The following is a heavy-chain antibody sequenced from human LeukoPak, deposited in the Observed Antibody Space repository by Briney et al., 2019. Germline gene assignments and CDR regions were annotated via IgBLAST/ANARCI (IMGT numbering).Heavy chain of an antibody. Sequence: PSETLSLTCTVSGGSISSGDYYWSWIRQPPGKGLEWIGYISSRGRTYCKPSLKSRITVSIDTAKNQFSLKVSSVTAADTAVYYCARGQYGSGIVYWGQGTLVTVSS. J-gene: IGHJ4*02. CDR2: ISSRGRT. CDR1: GGSISSGDYY. CDR3: ARGQYGSGIVY. D-gene: IGHD3-10*01. V-gene: IGHV4-30-4*01.